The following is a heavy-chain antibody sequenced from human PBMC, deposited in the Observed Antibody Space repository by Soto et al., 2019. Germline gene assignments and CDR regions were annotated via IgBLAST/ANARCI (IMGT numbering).Heavy chain of an antibody. J-gene: IGHJ3*02. CDR2: INAGNGNT. D-gene: IGHD6-19*01. V-gene: IGHV1-3*01. Sequence: ASVKVSCKASGYTFTNYAMHWVRQAPGQRLEWMGWINAGNGNTKYSQKFQGRVTITRDTSASTAYLELSSLGSEDTAVYYCARYPNAMADTSIYIWGQGTMVTVSS. CDR1: GYTFTNYA. CDR3: ARYPNAMADTSIYI.